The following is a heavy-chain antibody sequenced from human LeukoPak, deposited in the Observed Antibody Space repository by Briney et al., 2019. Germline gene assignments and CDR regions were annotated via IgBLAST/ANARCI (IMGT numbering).Heavy chain of an antibody. V-gene: IGHV6-1*01. CDR1: GDSVSSNSSA. Sequence: SQTLSLTCAISGDSVSSNSSAWNWIRQSPSRGLEWLGRTYYWSKWYNDYAVSVNSRITINPDTSKNQFSLQLNSVTPEDTAVYYCARLLEVWFGENHFDYWGQGTLVTVSS. D-gene: IGHD3-10*01. J-gene: IGHJ4*02. CDR2: TYYWSKWYN. CDR3: ARLLEVWFGENHFDY.